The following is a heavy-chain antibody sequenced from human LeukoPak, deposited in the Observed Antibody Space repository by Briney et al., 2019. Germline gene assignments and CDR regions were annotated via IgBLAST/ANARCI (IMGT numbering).Heavy chain of an antibody. CDR2: IYSGGST. CDR1: GFTVSSNY. V-gene: IGHV3-66*02. D-gene: IGHD6-13*01. J-gene: IGHJ4*02. CDR3: ARDRAAAAGTFDY. Sequence: GGSLRLSCAASGFTVSSNYMSWARQAPGKGLEWVSVIYSGGSTYYADSVKGRFTISRDNPKNTLYLQMNSLRAEDTAVYYCARDRAAAAGTFDYWGQGALVTVSS.